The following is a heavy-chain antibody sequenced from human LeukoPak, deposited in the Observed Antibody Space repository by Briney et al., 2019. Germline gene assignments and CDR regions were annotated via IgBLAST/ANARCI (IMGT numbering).Heavy chain of an antibody. Sequence: GGSLRLSCAASGFAFSSHAMSWVRQAPGKGLEWVSSISGSGDNRNYADSVKGRFTISRDNSKSTLYLEMNSLRAEDTAIYYCAKNPLVSGTIYFDSWGQGTLLTVSS. D-gene: IGHD6-19*01. CDR3: AKNPLVSGTIYFDS. J-gene: IGHJ4*02. V-gene: IGHV3-23*01. CDR2: ISGSGDNR. CDR1: GFAFSSHA.